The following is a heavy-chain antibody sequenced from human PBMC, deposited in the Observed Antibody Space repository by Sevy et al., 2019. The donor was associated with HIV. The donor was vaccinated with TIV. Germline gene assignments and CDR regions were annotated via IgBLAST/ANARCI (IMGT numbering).Heavy chain of an antibody. V-gene: IGHV3-30-3*01. CDR2: ISYDGINK. CDR3: ALERLSSDVAEYFQN. D-gene: IGHD1-1*01. CDR1: GFTFSSYS. J-gene: IGHJ1*01. Sequence: GGSLRLSCATSGFTFSSYSMHWVRQAPGKGLEWVATISYDGINKHYADSVKGRFTISRDNFKKSLSLQMISLRAEDTTVYFCALERLSSDVAEYFQNWGQGTLVTVSS.